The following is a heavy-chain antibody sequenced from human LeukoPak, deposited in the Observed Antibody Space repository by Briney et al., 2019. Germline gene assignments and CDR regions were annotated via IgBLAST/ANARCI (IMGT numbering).Heavy chain of an antibody. CDR2: VHHSGAT. CDR1: GYSISRGYH. Sequence: PSETLSLTCSVSGYSISRGYHWAWVRQPPGKGLEWIGSVHHSGATYYNPSLNSRLTISADTSKNQFSLKMDSVTAADTAVYYCGRINFNPDYWGQGTLVSVSS. J-gene: IGHJ4*02. V-gene: IGHV4-38-2*02. D-gene: IGHD1-14*01. CDR3: GRINFNPDY.